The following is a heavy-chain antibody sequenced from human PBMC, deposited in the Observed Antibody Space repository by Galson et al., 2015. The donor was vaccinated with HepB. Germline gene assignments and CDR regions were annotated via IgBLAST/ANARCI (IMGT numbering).Heavy chain of an antibody. CDR1: GYTFRNYW. CDR2: IYPGDSDT. D-gene: IGHD3-9*01. Sequence: QSGAEVKKPGASLKISCEGSGYTFRNYWIGWVRQLPGKGLEWMGIIYPGDSDTEYSPSFHGRVTISADNSVTTAYLQWSSLEASDTAMYYCGRWRHQDSTGYYRFDYWGQGTLVTVSS. V-gene: IGHV5-51*01. CDR3: GRWRHQDSTGYYRFDY. J-gene: IGHJ4*02.